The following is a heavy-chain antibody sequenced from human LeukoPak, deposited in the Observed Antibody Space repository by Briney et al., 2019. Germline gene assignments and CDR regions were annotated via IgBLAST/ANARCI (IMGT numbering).Heavy chain of an antibody. CDR1: GFTFSSYV. CDR3: AKDYHNWNDGYHYYGMDV. V-gene: IGHV3-23*01. CDR2: ISSSGDST. D-gene: IGHD1-20*01. J-gene: IGHJ6*02. Sequence: GGSLRLSCAASGFTFSSYVMSWVRQAPGKGLEWVSGISSSGDSTYYADSVKGRFTISRDNSKNTLYLQMNSLGAEDTAVYYCAKDYHNWNDGYHYYGMDVWGQGTTVTVSS.